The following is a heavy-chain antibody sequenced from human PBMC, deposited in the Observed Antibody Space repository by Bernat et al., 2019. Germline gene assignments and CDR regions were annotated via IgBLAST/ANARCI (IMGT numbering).Heavy chain of an antibody. J-gene: IGHJ4*02. Sequence: QVQLVESGGGVVQPGRSLRLSCAASGFTFSSYGMHWVRQAPGKGLEWVAVISYDGSNKYNADSVKGRFTISRDNSKNTLYLQMNSLRAEDTAVYYCAKDLEEAVACENWGQGTLVTVSS. CDR1: GFTFSSYG. V-gene: IGHV3-30*18. CDR2: ISYDGSNK. CDR3: AKDLEEAVACEN. D-gene: IGHD6-19*01.